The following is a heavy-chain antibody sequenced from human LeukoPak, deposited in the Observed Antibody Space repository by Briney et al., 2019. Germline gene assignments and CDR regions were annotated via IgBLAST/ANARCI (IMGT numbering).Heavy chain of an antibody. V-gene: IGHV4-59*01. J-gene: IGHJ3*02. D-gene: IGHD6-13*01. CDR2: IYYSGST. CDR1: GGSISSYY. Sequence: NPSETLSLTCTVSGGSISSYYWSWIGQPPGKGVGWIGYIYYSGSTNYNPSLKSRVTISVDTSKNQFSLKLSSVTAADTAVYYCASVKGRPLIAAAASDAFDIWGQGTMVTVSS. CDR3: ASVKGRPLIAAAASDAFDI.